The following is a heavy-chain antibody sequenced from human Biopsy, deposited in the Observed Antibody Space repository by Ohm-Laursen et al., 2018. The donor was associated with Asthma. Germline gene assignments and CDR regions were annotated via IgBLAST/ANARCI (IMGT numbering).Heavy chain of an antibody. CDR3: ARGPPVDRED. CDR1: GGPISSGGYY. V-gene: IGHV4-31*03. J-gene: IGHJ4*02. CDR2: IYYSGST. D-gene: IGHD5-24*01. Sequence: TLSLTCTVSGGPISSGGYYWSWIRQHPGKGLEWIGYIYYSGSTYYNPSLKSRVTISVDTSKNQFSLKLSSVTAADAAVYYCARGPPVDREDWGQGTLVTVSS.